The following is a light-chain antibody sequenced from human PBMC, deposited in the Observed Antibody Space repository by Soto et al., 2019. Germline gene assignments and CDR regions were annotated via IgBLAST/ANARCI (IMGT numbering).Light chain of an antibody. CDR1: QSVSSSY. J-gene: IGKJ4*01. CDR2: GAS. CDR3: RQYGSRPLLT. V-gene: IGKV3-20*01. Sequence: EIVLTQSPGTLSLSPGERATLSCRASQSVSSSYLAWYQQKPGQAPRLLIYGASSRATGIPDRFSGSGSGTDFTLTTIRLEPEDFAVYYCRQYGSRPLLTFGGGTKVEIK.